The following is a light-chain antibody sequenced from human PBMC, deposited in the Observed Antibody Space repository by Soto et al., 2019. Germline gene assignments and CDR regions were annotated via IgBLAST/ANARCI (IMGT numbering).Light chain of an antibody. Sequence: QSVLTQPASVSGSPGQSITISCTGTISDVGSYNYVSWYQQYPGKAPKLMIYDVSTRPSGVSDRFSGSKSGNTASLTISGLRAEDEADYYCSSYPTSSSFVFGTGTKGTVL. CDR3: SSYPTSSSFV. CDR1: ISDVGSYNY. V-gene: IGLV2-14*03. CDR2: DVS. J-gene: IGLJ1*01.